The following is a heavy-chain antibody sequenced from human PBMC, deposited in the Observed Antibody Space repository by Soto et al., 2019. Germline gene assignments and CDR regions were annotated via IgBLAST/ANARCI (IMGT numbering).Heavy chain of an antibody. CDR2: IYYTGST. D-gene: IGHD3-10*01. V-gene: IGHV4-59*01. J-gene: IGHJ4*02. CDR3: ARQRGNYFDY. Sequence: QVQLQESGPGLVKPSETLSLTCTVSGDSISTFYWSWIRQPPGKGLEWIGYIYYTGSTNYNPSLKSRVTMSVDTSKKQFSLKLTSVTAAATAVYYCARQRGNYFDYWGQGSLVTVSS. CDR1: GDSISTFY.